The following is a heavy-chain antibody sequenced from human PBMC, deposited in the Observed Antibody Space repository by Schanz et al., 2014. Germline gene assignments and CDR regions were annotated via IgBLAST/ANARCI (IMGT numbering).Heavy chain of an antibody. J-gene: IGHJ4*02. CDR1: GFTFSGNA. V-gene: IGHV3-30*03. CDR2: VSDDGNKK. Sequence: VQLMESGGGLVKPGRSLRLSCAASGFTFSGNAMHWVRQAPGKGLEWVAVVSDDGNKKYYADSVRGRFTISRDNAENTLFLQMNSLRAEDTAVYYCARKVVATIGGYYDNWGQGTLXIVSS. CDR3: ARKVVATIGGYYDN. D-gene: IGHD5-12*01.